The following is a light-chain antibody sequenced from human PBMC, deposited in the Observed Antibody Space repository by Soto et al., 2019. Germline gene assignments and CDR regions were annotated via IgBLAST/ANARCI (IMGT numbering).Light chain of an antibody. CDR2: CAS. Sequence: DIVMTQSPDSLAVSLGERATINCKSSQSVLYSSNNKNYLAWYQQRPGQPPKLLIYCASTRESGVPDRFSGSGSGTDFTLTITSLQAEDVALYYCQQYESTPPTFGQGTKLEIK. CDR1: QSVLYSSNNKNY. CDR3: QQYESTPPT. V-gene: IGKV4-1*01. J-gene: IGKJ2*01.